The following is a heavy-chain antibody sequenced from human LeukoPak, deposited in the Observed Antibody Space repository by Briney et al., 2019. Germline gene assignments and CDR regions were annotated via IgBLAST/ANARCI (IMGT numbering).Heavy chain of an antibody. V-gene: IGHV4-39*01. D-gene: IGHD3-22*01. Sequence: SETLSLTCTVSGGSISSSSYYWGWIRQPPGKGLEWIGSIYYSGSTYYSPSLKSRVTISVDTSKNQFSLKLSSVTAADTAVYYCAGTYYYDSSGYSGTYHAFDIWGQGTMVTVSS. CDR1: GGSISSSSYY. CDR2: IYYSGST. CDR3: AGTYYYDSSGYSGTYHAFDI. J-gene: IGHJ3*02.